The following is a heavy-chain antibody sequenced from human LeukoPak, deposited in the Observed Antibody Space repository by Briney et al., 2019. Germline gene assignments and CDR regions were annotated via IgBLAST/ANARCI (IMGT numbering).Heavy chain of an antibody. Sequence: SGPTLVNPTQTLTLTCTFSGFSLSTSGVGVCWIRQPPGKALEWLALIYWDDDKRYSPSLKSRLTITKDTSKNQVVLTMTNMDPVDTATYYCAQSGYYDSSGYYYPYFDYWGQGTLVTVSS. J-gene: IGHJ4*02. D-gene: IGHD3-22*01. CDR3: AQSGYYDSSGYYYPYFDY. CDR2: IYWDDDK. V-gene: IGHV2-5*02. CDR1: GFSLSTSGVG.